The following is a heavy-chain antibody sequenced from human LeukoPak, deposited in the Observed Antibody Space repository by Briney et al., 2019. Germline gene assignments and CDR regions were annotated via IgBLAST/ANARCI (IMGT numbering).Heavy chain of an antibody. J-gene: IGHJ6*02. CDR2: ISSSGTST. V-gene: IGHV3-48*03. D-gene: IGHD3-16*01. CDR1: GFSFSSYE. Sequence: GGSLRLSCAASGFSFSSYEMNWVRQAPGKGLEWVSYISSSGTSTYYADSVKGRFTISRDNARNSLYLQMSSLRAEDTAVYYCATYTHWVAGDVWGQGTTVTVSS. CDR3: ATYTHWVAGDV.